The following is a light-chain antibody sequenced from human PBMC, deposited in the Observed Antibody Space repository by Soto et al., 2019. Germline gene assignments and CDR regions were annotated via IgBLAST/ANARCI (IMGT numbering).Light chain of an antibody. J-gene: IGKJ4*01. CDR3: QQYADWPPLT. CDR1: QSVRSS. CDR2: GAS. Sequence: EVVMTQSPATLSVSPGERATLSCRTRQSVRSSLAWYQQKPGQAPRLLIYGASTRATGIPATFSGSGSGTDFTLTISSLQSEDFAVYYCQQYADWPPLTFGGGTKVEIK. V-gene: IGKV3-15*01.